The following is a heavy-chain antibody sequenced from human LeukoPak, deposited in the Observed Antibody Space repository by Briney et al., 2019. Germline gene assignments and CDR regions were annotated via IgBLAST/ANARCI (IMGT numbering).Heavy chain of an antibody. CDR1: GYTFTSYY. CDR2: INPSGAST. J-gene: IGHJ2*01. D-gene: IGHD5-18*01. V-gene: IGHV1-46*01. Sequence: ASVKVSCKASGYTFTSYYIHWVRQAPGQGLEWMGVINPSGASTIYAQKFQGRVTMTRDMSTSTVYMELSSLRSEDTAVYYCAKGGLQTRNWYFALWGRGTLVTVSS. CDR3: AKGGLQTRNWYFAL.